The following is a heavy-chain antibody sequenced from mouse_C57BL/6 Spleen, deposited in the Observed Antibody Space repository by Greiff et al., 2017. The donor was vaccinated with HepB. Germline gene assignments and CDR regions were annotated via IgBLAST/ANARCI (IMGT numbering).Heavy chain of an antibody. Sequence: EVQLQQSGPELVKPGASVKISCKASGYTFTDYYMNWVKQSHGKSLEWIGDINPNNGGTSYNQKFKGKATLTVDKSSSTAYMELRSLTSEDSAVYYCARESDSSGLDYWGQGTTLTVSS. J-gene: IGHJ2*01. CDR3: ARESDSSGLDY. V-gene: IGHV1-26*01. CDR1: GYTFTDYY. CDR2: INPNNGGT. D-gene: IGHD3-2*02.